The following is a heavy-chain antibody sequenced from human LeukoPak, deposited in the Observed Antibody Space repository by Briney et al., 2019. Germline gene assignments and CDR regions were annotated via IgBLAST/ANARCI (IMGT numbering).Heavy chain of an antibody. D-gene: IGHD5-18*01. CDR1: GYTFTSYG. CDR3: ARELGIQSHYYYGMDV. CDR2: ISAYNGNT. J-gene: IGHJ6*02. Sequence: GASVKVSCKASGYTFTSYGISWVRQAPGQGLEWMGWISAYNGNTNYAQKLQGRVTMTTDTSTSTAYMELRSLRSDDTAVYYCARELGIQSHYYYGMDVWGQGTTVTASS. V-gene: IGHV1-18*01.